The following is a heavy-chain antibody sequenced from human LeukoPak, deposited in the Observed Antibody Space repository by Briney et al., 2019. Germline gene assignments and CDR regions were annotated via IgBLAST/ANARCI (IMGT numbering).Heavy chain of an antibody. J-gene: IGHJ3*02. Sequence: GGSLRLSCAASGFTFSDYWMHWVRPAPGKGLVWVSRINSDGSSTTYADSVKGRFTISRDNAKNTLDLQMNSLRAEDTAVYYCVRDGPMVRGVVGSAFDIWGQGTMVTVSP. CDR3: VRDGPMVRGVVGSAFDI. CDR1: GFTFSDYW. D-gene: IGHD3-10*01. V-gene: IGHV3-74*01. CDR2: INSDGSST.